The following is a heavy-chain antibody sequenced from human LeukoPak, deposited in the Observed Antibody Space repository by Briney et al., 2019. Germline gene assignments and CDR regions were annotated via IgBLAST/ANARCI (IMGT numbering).Heavy chain of an antibody. V-gene: IGHV4-31*03. J-gene: IGHJ5*02. D-gene: IGHD2-15*01. CDR1: GGSISSGGYY. CDR2: IYYSGST. CDR3: ARARCSGGSCYGPAGWFDP. Sequence: SETLSLTCTVSGGSISSGGYYWSWIRQHPGKGLEWIGYIYYSGSTYYNPSLKSRVTISVDTSKNQFSLKLSSVTAADTAVYYCARARCSGGSCYGPAGWFDPWGQGTLVTVSS.